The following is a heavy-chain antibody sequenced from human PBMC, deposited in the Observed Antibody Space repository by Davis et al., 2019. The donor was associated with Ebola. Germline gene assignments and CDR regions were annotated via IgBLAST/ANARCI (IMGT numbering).Heavy chain of an antibody. J-gene: IGHJ6*03. CDR3: ARDAGYSSSWYYYYYMDV. V-gene: IGHV1-69*13. D-gene: IGHD6-13*01. CDR2: IIPIFGTA. CDR1: LCTFRSYA. Sequence: SSVNVSCKASLCTFRSYAISWVRQAPGQGLEWMGGIIPIFGTANYAQKFQGRVTITADESTSTAYMELSSLRSEDTAVYYCARDAGYSSSWYYYYYMDVWGKGTTVTVSS.